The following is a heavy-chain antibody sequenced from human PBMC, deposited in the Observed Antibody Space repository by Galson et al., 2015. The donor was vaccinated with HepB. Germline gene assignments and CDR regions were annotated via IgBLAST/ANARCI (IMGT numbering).Heavy chain of an antibody. CDR2: IRSKANSYAT. J-gene: IGHJ4*02. V-gene: IGHV3-73*01. CDR1: GFTFSGSA. D-gene: IGHD2-8*01. Sequence: SLRLSCAASGFTFSGSAMHWVRQASGKGLEWVGRIRSKANSYATAYAASVKGRFTISRDDSKNTACLQMNSLKTEDTAVYYCTRRMGYCTNGVCYYPFDYWGQGTLVTVSS. CDR3: TRRMGYCTNGVCYYPFDY.